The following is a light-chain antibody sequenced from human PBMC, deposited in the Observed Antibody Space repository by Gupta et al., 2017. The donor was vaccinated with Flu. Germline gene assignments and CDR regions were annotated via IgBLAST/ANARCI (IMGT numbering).Light chain of an antibody. CDR2: GAS. Sequence: EIVLTQSSGTLSLSRGERVTLSCRASQSVSSRYLAWYQQKRGQAPRLLNYGASSRATGITDRFSGSGCGTDFTLTISRLEPEDFAVYYCQQYGNSRTFGQGTKVEIK. CDR1: QSVSSRY. CDR3: QQYGNSRT. V-gene: IGKV3-20*01. J-gene: IGKJ1*01.